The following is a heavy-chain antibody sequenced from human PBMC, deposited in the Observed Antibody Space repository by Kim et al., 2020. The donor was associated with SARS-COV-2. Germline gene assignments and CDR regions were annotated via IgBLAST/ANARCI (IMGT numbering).Heavy chain of an antibody. Sequence: SVKVSCKASGGTFSSYAISWVRQAPGQGLEWMGGIIPIFGTANYAQKFQGRVTITADESTSTAYMELSSLRSEDTAVYYCARERLGCHGGCYYYGMDVWGQGTTVTVSS. CDR1: GGTFSSYA. V-gene: IGHV1-69*13. CDR3: ARERLGCHGGCYYYGMDV. CDR2: IIPIFGTA. D-gene: IGHD3-9*01. J-gene: IGHJ6*02.